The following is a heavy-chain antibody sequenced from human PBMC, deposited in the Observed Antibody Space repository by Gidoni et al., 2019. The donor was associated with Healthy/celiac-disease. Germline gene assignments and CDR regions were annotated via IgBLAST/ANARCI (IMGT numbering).Heavy chain of an antibody. CDR2: ISYDGSNN. CDR3: AKALGELTFDY. CDR1: GFTCSSYG. V-gene: IGHV3-30*18. Sequence: VHLVESGGGVVQPGRSLRLSCAASGFTCSSYGMHWVRQAPGKGLEWVAVISYDGSNNYFADSVKVRFTISRDKSQNSLYLQMNSLRAEDTAVYYCAKALGELTFDYWGQGTLVTVSS. J-gene: IGHJ4*02. D-gene: IGHD3-10*01.